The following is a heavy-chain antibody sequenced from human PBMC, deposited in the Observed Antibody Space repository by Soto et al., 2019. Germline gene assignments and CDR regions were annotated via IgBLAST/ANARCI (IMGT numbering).Heavy chain of an antibody. Sequence: LQLQESGPGVVKPSETLSLACSVSGGSIRSNDYFWGWVRQPPGKGLEWIAIIYSNGGTYDSPSLKSRAAVSIDTSKNQFFLTVRSVTAADTAVYYCASFLVGATARNDFDSWGQGTLVTISS. V-gene: IGHV4-39*01. CDR1: GGSIRSNDYF. J-gene: IGHJ4*02. CDR2: IYSNGGT. D-gene: IGHD2-8*02. CDR3: ASFLVGATARNDFDS.